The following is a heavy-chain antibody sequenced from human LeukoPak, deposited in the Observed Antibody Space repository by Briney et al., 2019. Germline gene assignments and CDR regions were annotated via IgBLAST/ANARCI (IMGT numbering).Heavy chain of an antibody. V-gene: IGHV3-66*01. Sequence: PGRSLRLSCAASGFTFSSYAMHWVRQAPGKGLEWVSVIYSGGSTYYADSVKGRFTISRDNSKNTLYLQMNSLRAEDTAVYYCARGLAVAGFFYYGMDVWGQGTTVTVSS. J-gene: IGHJ6*02. CDR3: ARGLAVAGFFYYGMDV. D-gene: IGHD6-19*01. CDR2: IYSGGST. CDR1: GFTFSSYA.